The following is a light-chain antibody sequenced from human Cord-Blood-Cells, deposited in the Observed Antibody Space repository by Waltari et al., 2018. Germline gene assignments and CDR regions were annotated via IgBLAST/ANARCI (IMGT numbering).Light chain of an antibody. CDR2: DAS. V-gene: IGKV3-11*01. J-gene: IGKJ4*01. Sequence: VLTQSLATLSLSPGDRANHSRRTSQIVSSYLAWYNQRPAHAPRLLIYDASNRATGIPARFSDSGSETDFTLTISSLEPEDFAVYYCQQRSNWPPLTFGGGTKVEIK. CDR1: QIVSSY. CDR3: QQRSNWPPLT.